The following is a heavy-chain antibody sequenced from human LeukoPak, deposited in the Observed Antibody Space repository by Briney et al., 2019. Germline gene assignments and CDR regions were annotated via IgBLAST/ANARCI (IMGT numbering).Heavy chain of an antibody. CDR2: INHSGST. CDR1: GGSFSGYY. V-gene: IGHV4-34*01. D-gene: IGHD3-22*01. Sequence: SETLSLTCAVYGGSFSGYYWSWIRQPPGKGLEWIGEINHSGSTNYNPSLKSRVTISVDTSKNQFSLKLSSVTAADTAIYHCARAPLYHYDSSGYLFDYWGQGTLVTVSS. CDR3: ARAPLYHYDSSGYLFDY. J-gene: IGHJ4*02.